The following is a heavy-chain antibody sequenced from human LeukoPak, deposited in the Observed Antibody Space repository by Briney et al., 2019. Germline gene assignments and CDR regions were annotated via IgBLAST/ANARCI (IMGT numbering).Heavy chain of an antibody. CDR1: GFTFSDYY. V-gene: IGHV3-11*04. CDR3: ARAGADYYDSSGYSRPANDAFDI. CDR2: ISSSGSTI. D-gene: IGHD3-22*01. Sequence: GGSLRLSCAASGFTFSDYYMSWIRQAPGKGLEWVSYISSSGSTIYYADSVKGRFTISRDNAKNSLYLQMNSLRAEDTAVYYCARAGADYYDSSGYSRPANDAFDIWGQGTMVTVSS. J-gene: IGHJ3*02.